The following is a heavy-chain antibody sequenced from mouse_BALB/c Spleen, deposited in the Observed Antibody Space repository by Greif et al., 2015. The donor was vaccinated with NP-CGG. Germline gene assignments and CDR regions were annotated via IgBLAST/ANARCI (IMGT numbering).Heavy chain of an antibody. V-gene: IGHV1S137*01. D-gene: IGHD2-2*01. CDR3: ARFGGYDGTSYAMDY. J-gene: IGHJ4*01. Sequence: QVQLQQSGAELVRPGVSVKISCKGSGYTFTDYAMHWVKQSHAKSLEWIGVISTYYGDASYNQKFKGKATMTVDKSSSTAYMELARLTSEDSAIYYCARFGGYDGTSYAMDYWGQGTSVTVSS. CDR1: GYTFTDYA. CDR2: ISTYYGDA.